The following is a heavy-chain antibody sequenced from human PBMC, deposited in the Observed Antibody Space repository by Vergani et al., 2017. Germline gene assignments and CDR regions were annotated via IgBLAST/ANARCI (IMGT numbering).Heavy chain of an antibody. CDR2: ISGSGGRT. J-gene: IGHJ4*02. D-gene: IGHD3-16*01. V-gene: IGHV3-23*01. CDR1: GFTFSSYA. CDR3: AKGLGITLTAVWGVLYS. Sequence: EVQLLESGGGLVQPGGSLRLSCAASGFTFSSYAMSWVRQAPGKGLEWVSAISGSGGRTYYADSVKGRFTIYRDNSKNTFFLEMNSLRTEDTATYFCAKGLGITLTAVWGVLYSWGPGTVVLVSS.